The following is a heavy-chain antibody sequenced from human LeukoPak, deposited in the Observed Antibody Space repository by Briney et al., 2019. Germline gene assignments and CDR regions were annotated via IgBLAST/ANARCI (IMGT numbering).Heavy chain of an antibody. CDR1: GFTFSSYS. D-gene: IGHD1-26*01. Sequence: PGGSLRLSRAASGFTFSSYSMNWVRQAPGKGLEWVSSISSSSSYIYYADSVKGRFTISRDNAKNSLYLQMNSLRAEDTAVYYCARDHSGSYGYWGQGTLVTVSS. V-gene: IGHV3-21*01. CDR2: ISSSSSYI. CDR3: ARDHSGSYGY. J-gene: IGHJ4*02.